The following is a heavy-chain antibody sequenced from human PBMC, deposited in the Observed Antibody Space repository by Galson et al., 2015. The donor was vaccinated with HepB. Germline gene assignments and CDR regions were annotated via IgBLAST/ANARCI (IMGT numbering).Heavy chain of an antibody. CDR3: AHRQGRQWLVAFDY. J-gene: IGHJ4*02. CDR1: GFSLSTSGVG. CDR2: IYWNDDK. V-gene: IGHV2-5*01. D-gene: IGHD6-19*01. Sequence: PALVKPTQTLTLTCTFSGFSLSTSGVGVGWIRQPPGKALEWLALIYWNDDKRYSPSLKSRLTITKDTSKNQVVLTMTNMDPVDTATYYCAHRQGRQWLVAFDYWGQGTLVTVSS.